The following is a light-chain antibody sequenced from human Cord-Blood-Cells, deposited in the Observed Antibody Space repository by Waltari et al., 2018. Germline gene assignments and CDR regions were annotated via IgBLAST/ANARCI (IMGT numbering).Light chain of an antibody. CDR2: DAS. CDR3: QQRSNWIT. J-gene: IGKJ5*01. CDR1: QSVSSY. V-gene: IGKV3-11*01. Sequence: EIVLTLSPATLSLSPGERAPLSCRASQSVSSYLAWYQQKPGQAPRLLIYDASNRATGIPARFSGSGSGTDFTLTISSLEPEDFAVYYCQQRSNWITFGQGTRLEIK.